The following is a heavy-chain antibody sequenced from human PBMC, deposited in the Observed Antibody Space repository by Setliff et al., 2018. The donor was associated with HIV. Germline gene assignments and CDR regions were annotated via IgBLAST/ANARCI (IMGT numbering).Heavy chain of an antibody. Sequence: SETLSLTCTVSGGSFTSRSYYWGWIRQPPGKGLEWIGSIFYSGITYYNPSLKSRVTISVDTSKNQLSLNLTSVTAADTAVYYCARSKTFYDFWGGYYTHGAFKIWGLGTMVTVS. V-gene: IGHV4-39*01. D-gene: IGHD3-3*01. CDR1: GGSFTSRSYY. CDR2: IFYSGIT. J-gene: IGHJ3*02. CDR3: ARSKTFYDFWGGYYTHGAFKI.